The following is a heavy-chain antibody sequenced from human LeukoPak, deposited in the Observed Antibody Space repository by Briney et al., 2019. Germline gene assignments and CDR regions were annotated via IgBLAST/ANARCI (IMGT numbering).Heavy chain of an antibody. CDR2: IYYSGST. CDR3: AGRYRGYDY. D-gene: IGHD5-18*01. V-gene: IGHV4-59*08. Sequence: SETLSLTCTVSGGSISSYYWSWIRQPPGKGLEWIGYIYYSGSTNYNPSLKSRVTISVDTSKNQFSLKLSSVTAADTAVYYCAGRYRGYDYWCQGTLVTVSS. J-gene: IGHJ4*02. CDR1: GGSISSYY.